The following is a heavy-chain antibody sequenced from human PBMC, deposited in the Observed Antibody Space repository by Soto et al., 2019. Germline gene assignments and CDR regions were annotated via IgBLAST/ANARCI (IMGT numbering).Heavy chain of an antibody. V-gene: IGHV3-23*01. D-gene: IGHD3-22*01. Sequence: GGSLRLSCAASGFTFSSCAMGWVRQAPGKGLEWVSAITSAGITYYADSVRGRFTISRDNSKNTLYLQINSLIADDTAVYYCVRATYFSDSSGYTRCFDYWGQGTLVTVSS. CDR3: VRATYFSDSSGYTRCFDY. CDR2: ITSAGIT. J-gene: IGHJ4*02. CDR1: GFTFSSCA.